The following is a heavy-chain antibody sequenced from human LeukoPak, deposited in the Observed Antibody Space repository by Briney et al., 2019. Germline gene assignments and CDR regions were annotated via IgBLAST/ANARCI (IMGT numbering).Heavy chain of an antibody. CDR2: ISAYNGNT. CDR1: GYTFTSYG. J-gene: IGHJ4*02. D-gene: IGHD2-8*01. V-gene: IGHV1-18*01. Sequence: ASVNVSCKASGYTFTSYGISWVRQAPGQGLEWMGWISAYNGNTNYAQKLQGRVTMTTDTSTSTAYMELRSLRSDDTAVYYCARVGRYCTNGVCRDPSYSSSWYYFDYWGQGTLVTVSS. CDR3: ARVGRYCTNGVCRDPSYSSSWYYFDY.